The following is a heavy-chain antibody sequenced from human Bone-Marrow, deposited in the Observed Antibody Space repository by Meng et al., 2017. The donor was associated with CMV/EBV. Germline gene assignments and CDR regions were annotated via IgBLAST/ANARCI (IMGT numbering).Heavy chain of an antibody. Sequence: GGSLRLSCAVSGFTVSTSYMSWVRQAPGKGLEWVSAISGSGGSTYYADSVKGRFTISRDNSKDTLYLQMNSLRAEDTAVYYCAKDQMSGRYAPFRWGRGTLVTVSS. CDR1: GFTVSTSY. J-gene: IGHJ4*02. V-gene: IGHV3-23*01. CDR3: AKDQMSGRYAPFR. CDR2: ISGSGGST. D-gene: IGHD1-26*01.